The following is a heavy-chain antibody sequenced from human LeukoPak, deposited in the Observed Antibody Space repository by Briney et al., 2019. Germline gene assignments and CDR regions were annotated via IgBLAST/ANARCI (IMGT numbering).Heavy chain of an antibody. CDR2: IGNAGDT. CDR1: GFSFRKND. CDR3: ASRTSRYYGLDV. D-gene: IGHD1/OR15-1a*01. Sequence: PGGSLRLSCAASGFSFRKNDMHWVRQRTGKGLEWVSGIGNAGDTNYAGSVKGRFTISREMAKNSLYLQMSSLRAEDAAVYYCASRTSRYYGLDVWGQGTTVIVSS. V-gene: IGHV3-13*01. J-gene: IGHJ6*02.